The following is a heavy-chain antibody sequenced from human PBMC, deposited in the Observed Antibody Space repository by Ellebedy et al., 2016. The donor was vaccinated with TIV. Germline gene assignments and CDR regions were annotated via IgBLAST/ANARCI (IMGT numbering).Heavy chain of an antibody. CDR3: AKDKVPGVIRGESHLDY. CDR1: GFTFSTYA. D-gene: IGHD3-10*01. CDR2: IGGSGTRT. J-gene: IGHJ4*02. Sequence: GESLKISCGASGFTFSTYAMNWVRQAPGKGLEWVSVIGGSGTRTYYADSVKGRFTISRDNSKNTLSLQMHSLRAEDTAVYYCAKDKVPGVIRGESHLDYWGQGTLVTVSS. V-gene: IGHV3-23*01.